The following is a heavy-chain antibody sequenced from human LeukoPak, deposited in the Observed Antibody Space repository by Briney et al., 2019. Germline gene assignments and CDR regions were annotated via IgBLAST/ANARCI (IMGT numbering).Heavy chain of an antibody. V-gene: IGHV1-18*01. CDR1: GYTFTSYG. CDR2: ISAYNGNT. CDR3: ARAGELGVGATTEDYYGMDV. J-gene: IGHJ6*02. Sequence: ASVKVSCKAFGYTFTSYGISWVRQAPGQGLGWMGWISAYNGNTNYAQKLQGRVTMTTHTSTSTAYMELRSLRSDDTAVYYCARAGELGVGATTEDYYGMDVWGQGTTVTVSS. D-gene: IGHD1-26*01.